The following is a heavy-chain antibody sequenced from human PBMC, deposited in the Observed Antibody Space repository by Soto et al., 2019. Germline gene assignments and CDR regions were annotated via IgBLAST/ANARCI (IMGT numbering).Heavy chain of an antibody. CDR3: AIEPQFYDIRGYAPFVY. Sequence: PGRSLRLSCAASGFRFSSYSINWGRQGPGKGLEWVSSISSSSSYIYYADSVKGRFTISRDNAKKALCLQMNSLRAGDTAVYYCAIEPQFYDIRGYAPFVYWGHGTLVTVSA. D-gene: IGHD3-22*01. J-gene: IGHJ4*01. CDR2: ISSSSSYI. V-gene: IGHV3-21*01. CDR1: GFRFSSYS.